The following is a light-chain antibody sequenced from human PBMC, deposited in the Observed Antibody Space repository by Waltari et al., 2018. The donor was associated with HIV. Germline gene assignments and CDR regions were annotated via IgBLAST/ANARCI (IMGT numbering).Light chain of an antibody. V-gene: IGLV1-44*01. CDR2: SNN. J-gene: IGLJ2*01. Sequence: QSVLIQPPSVSGTPGQRVTISCSGRRSNIGSNDVTWYQQLPGTAPKLLIYSNNRRPSGVPERFSGSKSGTSDSLAISGLQSEDEGDYYCAVWDDNVNGLFGGGTKVTV. CDR1: RSNIGSND. CDR3: AVWDDNVNGL.